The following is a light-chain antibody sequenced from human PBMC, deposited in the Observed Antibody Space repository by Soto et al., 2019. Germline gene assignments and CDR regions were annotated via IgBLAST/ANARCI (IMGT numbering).Light chain of an antibody. CDR3: NSYAGSNNFVV. V-gene: IGLV2-8*01. J-gene: IGLJ3*02. CDR2: EVT. CDR1: SSDVGAYNY. Sequence: QSVLTQPPSASGSPGQSVTISCTGNSSDVGAYNYVSWYQQHPGKAPKLIIYEVTKRPSGVPDRFSGSKSGNTASLTVSGLQAEDEADYYCNSYAGSNNFVVFGGGTKVTVL.